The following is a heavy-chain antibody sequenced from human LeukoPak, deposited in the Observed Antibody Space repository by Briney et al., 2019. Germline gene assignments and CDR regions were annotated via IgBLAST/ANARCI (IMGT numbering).Heavy chain of an antibody. Sequence: ASVKVSCKVSGYTLTEFSMHWVRQAPGKGLDWMGGFDPEDGETIYAQKFQGRVTMTEDTSTDTAYMELSSLRSEDTAVYYCAREDTAMVHFDYWGQGTLVTVSS. CDR1: GYTLTEFS. V-gene: IGHV1-24*01. CDR2: FDPEDGET. CDR3: AREDTAMVHFDY. J-gene: IGHJ4*02. D-gene: IGHD5-18*01.